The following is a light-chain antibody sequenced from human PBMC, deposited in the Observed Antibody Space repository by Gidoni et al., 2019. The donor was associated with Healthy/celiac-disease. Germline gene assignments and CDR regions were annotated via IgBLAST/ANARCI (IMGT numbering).Light chain of an antibody. CDR2: GAS. J-gene: IGKJ3*01. Sequence: EIVLTQAPGTPSVSPGERATLSCRASQSVSSSYLAWYQQKPGQAPRLLIYGASSRATGIPDRFSGSGSGTDFTLTISRLEPEDFAVYYCKQYGSSPVTFGPGTKVEIK. CDR3: KQYGSSPVT. CDR1: QSVSSSY. V-gene: IGKV3-20*01.